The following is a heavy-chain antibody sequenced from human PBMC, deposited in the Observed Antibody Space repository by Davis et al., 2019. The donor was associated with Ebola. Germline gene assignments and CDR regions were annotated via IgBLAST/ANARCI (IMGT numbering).Heavy chain of an antibody. V-gene: IGHV5-51*01. D-gene: IGHD6-19*01. CDR2: IYPGDSDT. CDR3: ARLGREQWLVPSDY. Sequence: PGGSLRLSCKGSGYSFTSYWIGWVRQMPGKGLEWMGIIYPGDSDTRYSPSFQGQVTISADKSISTAYLQWSSLKASDTAMYYCARLGREQWLVPSDYWGQGTLVTVSS. J-gene: IGHJ4*02. CDR1: GYSFTSYW.